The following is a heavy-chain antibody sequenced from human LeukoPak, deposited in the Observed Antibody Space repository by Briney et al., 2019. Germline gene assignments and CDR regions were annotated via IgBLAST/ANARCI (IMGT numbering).Heavy chain of an antibody. D-gene: IGHD6-13*01. Sequence: GGSLGLSCAASGFTFSSYAMSWVRQAPGKGLEWVSAISGSGGSTYYADSVKGRFTISRDNSKNTLYLQMNSLRAEDTAVYYCAKVLIAAAGTRSRNPFDYWGQGTLVTVSS. CDR1: GFTFSSYA. CDR2: ISGSGGST. V-gene: IGHV3-23*01. CDR3: AKVLIAAAGTRSRNPFDY. J-gene: IGHJ4*02.